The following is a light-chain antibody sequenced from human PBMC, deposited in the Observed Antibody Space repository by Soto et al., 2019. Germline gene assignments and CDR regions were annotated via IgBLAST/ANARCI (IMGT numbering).Light chain of an antibody. CDR3: HQYTTYPYT. CDR1: QSVTNW. J-gene: IGKJ2*01. V-gene: IGKV1-5*01. Sequence: DIQMTQSPSTLSASVGDRVTITCRASQSVTNWLAWYQQKPGKAPNILIYDASRLQSGIPSRFSGSGSGTEFTLTISSLQPDDFATYYCHQYTTYPYTFGQGTKLEIK. CDR2: DAS.